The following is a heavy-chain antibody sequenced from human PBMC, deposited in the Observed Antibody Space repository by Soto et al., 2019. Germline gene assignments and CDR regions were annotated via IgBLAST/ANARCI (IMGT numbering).Heavy chain of an antibody. CDR1: GFTFTSSA. CDR3: AEADPMAAAGPDSYYDYGMDV. Sequence: SVKVSCKASGFTFTSSAVQWVREALGQRLEWIGWIVVGSGNTNYAQKFQERVTITRDMSTSTAYMELSSLRSEDTAGYYCAEADPMAAAGPDSYYDYGMDVWGQGRRVTVSS. D-gene: IGHD6-13*01. CDR2: IVVGSGNT. J-gene: IGHJ6*02. V-gene: IGHV1-58*01.